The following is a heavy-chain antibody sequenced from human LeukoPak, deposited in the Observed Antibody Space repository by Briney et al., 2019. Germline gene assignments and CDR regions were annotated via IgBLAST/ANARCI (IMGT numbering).Heavy chain of an antibody. Sequence: ASVKVSCKAAGYTFTGYYMHWVRQAPGQGFEWMAMINPSGGRSRYSQKFQDRVTVTRDTSSSTVYLQLSSLRSEDTAVYYCARGGPLVGVVVPGAVDYWGQGTLVIVS. D-gene: IGHD2-2*01. CDR2: INPSGGRS. CDR3: ARGGPLVGVVVPGAVDY. V-gene: IGHV1-46*01. CDR1: GYTFTGYY. J-gene: IGHJ4*02.